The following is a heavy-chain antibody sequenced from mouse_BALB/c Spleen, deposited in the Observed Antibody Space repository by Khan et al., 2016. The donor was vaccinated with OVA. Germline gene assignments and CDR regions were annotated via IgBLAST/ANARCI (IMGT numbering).Heavy chain of an antibody. V-gene: IGHV2-6-5*01. CDR2: IWGGGST. CDR3: SKGRWAYYCDLDY. Sequence: QVRLQQSGPGLVAPSQSLSITCTVSGFSLTDYGVSWIRQTPGKGLEWLGVIWGGGSTYYNSAHKSRRGISKNNSKDQVFLKMNSRQTADEAMYYCSKGRWAYYCDLDYWGQGTSVTVFS. J-gene: IGHJ4*01. CDR1: GFSLTDYG.